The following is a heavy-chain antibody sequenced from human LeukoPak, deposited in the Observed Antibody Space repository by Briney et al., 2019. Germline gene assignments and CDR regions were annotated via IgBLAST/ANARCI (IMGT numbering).Heavy chain of an antibody. CDR2: IIPIFGTA. Sequence: SVKVSCKASGGTFSSYAISWVRQAPGQGLEWMGGIIPIFGTANYAQKFQGRVTITADESTSTAYMELISLRSEDTAVYYCARGALNYGDYVLPNWFDPWGQGTLVTVSS. CDR3: ARGALNYGDYVLPNWFDP. CDR1: GGTFSSYA. V-gene: IGHV1-69*13. J-gene: IGHJ5*02. D-gene: IGHD4-17*01.